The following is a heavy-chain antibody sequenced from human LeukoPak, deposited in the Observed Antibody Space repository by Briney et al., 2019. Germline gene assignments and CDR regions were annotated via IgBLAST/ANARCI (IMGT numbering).Heavy chain of an antibody. CDR2: IYNIGDT. Sequence: SETLSLTCAVSGGSFRGYYWSWVRQSPGKGLEWVGYIYNIGDTGKKPPLKSRVTILLDTSKNHCSLKLSSVSAAQTPVYYCARLKLVAYFDLWGRGTLVTVSS. J-gene: IGHJ2*01. CDR1: GGSFRGYY. V-gene: IGHV4-59*12. CDR3: ARLKLVAYFDL. D-gene: IGHD2-15*01.